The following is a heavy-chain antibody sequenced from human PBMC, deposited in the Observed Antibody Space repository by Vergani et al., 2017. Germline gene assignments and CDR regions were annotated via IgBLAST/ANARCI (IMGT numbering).Heavy chain of an antibody. CDR2: TWYDGNKK. D-gene: IGHD1-14*01. CDR1: GFTFNQYG. CDR3: ARDLRLLYNRFDP. Sequence: QVQLVESGGGVVQPGRSLRLSCAASGFTFNQYGMHWVRQAPGKGLEWVAVTWYDGNKKQYADSVKGRFTISRDNSKSTMDLQMNSLRDEDTGVYYCARDLRLLYNRFDPWGQGTLVTVSS. V-gene: IGHV3-33*01. J-gene: IGHJ5*02.